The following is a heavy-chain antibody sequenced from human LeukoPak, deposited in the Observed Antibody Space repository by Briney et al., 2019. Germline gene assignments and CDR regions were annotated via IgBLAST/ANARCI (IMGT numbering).Heavy chain of an antibody. J-gene: IGHJ4*02. CDR3: ARLPQRGGTCHFDY. Sequence: GQSLPLSSKGSGYSFTNHWIGWVRQMPGKGLEWMGIIYPGDSDTRYSPSFQGQVTISADKSISTDYLQWSSLKASDTAMYYCARLPQRGGTCHFDYWGQGTLLTVSS. CDR1: GYSFTNHW. V-gene: IGHV5-51*01. CDR2: IYPGDSDT. D-gene: IGHD6-25*01.